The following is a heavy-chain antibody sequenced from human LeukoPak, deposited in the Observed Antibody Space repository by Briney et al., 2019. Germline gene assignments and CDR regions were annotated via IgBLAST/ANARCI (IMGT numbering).Heavy chain of an antibody. Sequence: ASVKVSCKASGYTFTSYGISWVRQAPGQGLEWMGWISAYNGNTNYAQKLQGRVTMTTDTSTSTAYTELRSLRSDDTAVYYCARAVDCSSTSCYSFDYWGQGTLVTVSS. CDR3: ARAVDCSSTSCYSFDY. V-gene: IGHV1-18*01. J-gene: IGHJ4*02. CDR1: GYTFTSYG. D-gene: IGHD2-2*02. CDR2: ISAYNGNT.